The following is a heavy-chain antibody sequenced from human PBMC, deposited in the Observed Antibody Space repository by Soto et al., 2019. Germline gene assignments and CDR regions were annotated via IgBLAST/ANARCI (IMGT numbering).Heavy chain of an antibody. D-gene: IGHD3-10*01. CDR3: ARAGSENEY. J-gene: IGHJ4*02. CDR2: IKEDGTEK. Sequence: EVQLVESGGGLVQPGGSLRLSCAVSGFTFTTYWMTWVRQAPGKGLEWVANIKEDGTEKNYLDSVGGRFSISRDNAKNSLFLQMNSLRDEDSAIYYCARAGSENEYWGQGTLVTVSS. CDR1: GFTFTTYW. V-gene: IGHV3-7*05.